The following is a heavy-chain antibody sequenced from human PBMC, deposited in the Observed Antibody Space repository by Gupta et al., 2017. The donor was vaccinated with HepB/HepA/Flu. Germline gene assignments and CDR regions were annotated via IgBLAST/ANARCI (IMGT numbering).Heavy chain of an antibody. V-gene: IGHV1-69-2*01. D-gene: IGHD6-13*01. CDR2: LDPEDTKT. Sequence: EVQLIQSGAEVKKPGATVKISCKVSGFTFTDYYMHWGQQAPGKGLEWMGLLDPEDTKTTYAEKVQGRVTMTADTSTDTAYMERSSLRAEDTAGYYCGYNNNWYTAIDIWGQGTRVTVSS. CDR1: GFTFTDYY. CDR3: GYNNNWYTAIDI. J-gene: IGHJ3*02.